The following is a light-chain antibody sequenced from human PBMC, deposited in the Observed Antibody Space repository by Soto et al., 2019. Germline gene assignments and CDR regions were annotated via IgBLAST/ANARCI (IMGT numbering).Light chain of an antibody. CDR2: DAS. Sequence: EVMMTQSPATLSVSPGERATLSFRSSQSVSRNLAWYQQKPGQAPRLLIYDASNRATGIPARFSGSGSGTDFTLTISSLEPEDFAVYYCQQRSNWPLITFGQGTRLEIK. CDR1: QSVSRN. V-gene: IGKV3-11*01. J-gene: IGKJ5*01. CDR3: QQRSNWPLIT.